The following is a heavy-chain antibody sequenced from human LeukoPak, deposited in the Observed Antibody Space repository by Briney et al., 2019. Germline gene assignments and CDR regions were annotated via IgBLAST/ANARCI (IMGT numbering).Heavy chain of an antibody. CDR3: AGSITMVRGDNYGMDV. V-gene: IGHV1-69*04. CDR1: GGTFSSYA. CDR2: IIPILGIA. Sequence: GASVKVSCKASGGTFSSYAISWVRQAPGQGLEWMGRIIPILGIANYAQKFQGRVTITADKSTSTAYMELSSLRSEDTAVYYCAGSITMVRGDNYGMDVWGQGTTVTVSS. D-gene: IGHD3-10*01. J-gene: IGHJ6*02.